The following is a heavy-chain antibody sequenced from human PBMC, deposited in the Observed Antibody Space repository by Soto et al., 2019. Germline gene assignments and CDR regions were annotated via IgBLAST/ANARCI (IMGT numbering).Heavy chain of an antibody. J-gene: IGHJ3*02. CDR1: GFTFSTYD. D-gene: IGHD2-21*01. V-gene: IGHV3-30*18. Sequence: GGSLRLSCAASGFTFSTYDMHWLRQAPGKGLEWVAVISYDGTNTYYADSMKGRFTISRDNSKNTLYLQMNSLRAEDTAVYYCAKDQYSKGAFHIWGQGTMVTVSS. CDR2: ISYDGTNT. CDR3: AKDQYSKGAFHI.